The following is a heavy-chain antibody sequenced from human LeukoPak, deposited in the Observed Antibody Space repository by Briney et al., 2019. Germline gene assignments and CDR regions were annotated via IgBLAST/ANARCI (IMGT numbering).Heavy chain of an antibody. D-gene: IGHD2-2*01. J-gene: IGHJ2*01. CDR2: IYSDGIT. CDR1: GFTVSSNF. Sequence: GGSLRLSCAASGFTVSSNFMSWVRQAPGKGLEWVSVIYSDGITYYADSVKGRFTISRDNSKNTLYLQMNSLRVEDTAVYYCARDGCSSTSCPDWYFDLWGRGSLVTVS. CDR3: ARDGCSSTSCPDWYFDL. V-gene: IGHV3-66*02.